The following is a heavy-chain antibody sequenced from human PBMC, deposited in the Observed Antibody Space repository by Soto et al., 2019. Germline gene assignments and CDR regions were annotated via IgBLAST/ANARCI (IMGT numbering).Heavy chain of an antibody. D-gene: IGHD6-13*01. CDR1: GYTFTGYY. Sequence: GASVKVSCKASGYTFTGYYMHWVRQAPGQGLEWMGWINPNSGGTNYAQKFQGWVTMPRDTSISTAYMELSRLRSDDTAVYYCARGMSIAAAGTFPFDYWGQGTLVTVSS. J-gene: IGHJ4*02. CDR3: ARGMSIAAAGTFPFDY. V-gene: IGHV1-2*04. CDR2: INPNSGGT.